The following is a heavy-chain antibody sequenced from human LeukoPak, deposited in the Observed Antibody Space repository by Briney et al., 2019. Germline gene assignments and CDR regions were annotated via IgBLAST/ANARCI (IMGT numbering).Heavy chain of an antibody. V-gene: IGHV3-13*01. D-gene: IGHD6-13*01. Sequence: GGSLRLSCAASGFTFSSYDMHWVRQATGKGLEWVSAIGTAGDTYYPGSVKGRFTISRENAKNSLYLQMNSLRAGDTAAYYCARAVSSSWEFDYWGQGTLVTVSS. J-gene: IGHJ4*02. CDR1: GFTFSSYD. CDR2: IGTAGDT. CDR3: ARAVSSSWEFDY.